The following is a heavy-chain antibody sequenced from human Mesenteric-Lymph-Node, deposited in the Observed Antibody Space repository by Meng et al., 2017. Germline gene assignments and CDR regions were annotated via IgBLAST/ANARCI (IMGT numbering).Heavy chain of an antibody. V-gene: IGHV4-34*01. D-gene: IGHD2-2*01. CDR1: GGSLGDYY. Sequence: HVQLQQWGTGLLKTPEPLSLTFSVNGGSLGDYYWRWIRQSPGKGLEWIVESTNKGSANYNPYLKSRVTISVDTSKNQLSLKLSSVTAADTAVYYCARGGYCSSTSCPRPLYWGQGTLVTVSS. CDR3: ARGGYCSSTSCPRPLY. J-gene: IGHJ4*02. CDR2: STNKGSA.